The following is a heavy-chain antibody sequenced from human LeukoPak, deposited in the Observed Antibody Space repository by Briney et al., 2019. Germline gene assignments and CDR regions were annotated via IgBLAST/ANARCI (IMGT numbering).Heavy chain of an antibody. V-gene: IGHV3-30-3*01. Sequence: GGFLRLSCAPSGFTFSTYAMHWVRQAPGKGLEWVAVISSDGNNKYYADSVKGRFTISRDNSKNTLYLQMNSLRAEDTAVYSCARGPLGYCSGSTCSNFDYWGQGTLVTVSS. CDR2: ISSDGNNK. CDR1: GFTFSTYA. J-gene: IGHJ4*02. CDR3: ARGPLGYCSGSTCSNFDY. D-gene: IGHD2-15*01.